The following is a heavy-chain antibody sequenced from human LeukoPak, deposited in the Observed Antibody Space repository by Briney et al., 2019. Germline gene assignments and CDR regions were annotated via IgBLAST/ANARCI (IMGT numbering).Heavy chain of an antibody. CDR3: ARAKGPMYGGYEDY. Sequence: GGSLRLSCAASGFTFSSYSMNWVRQAPGKGLEWVSSISSSSSYIYYADSVKGRFPISRDNAKNSLYLQMNSLRAEDTAVYYCARAKGPMYGGYEDYWGQGTLVTVSS. V-gene: IGHV3-21*01. J-gene: IGHJ4*02. D-gene: IGHD5-12*01. CDR2: ISSSSSYI. CDR1: GFTFSSYS.